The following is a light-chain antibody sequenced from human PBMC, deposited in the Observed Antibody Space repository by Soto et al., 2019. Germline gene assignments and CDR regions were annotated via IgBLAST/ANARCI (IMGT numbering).Light chain of an antibody. J-gene: IGKJ4*01. Sequence: EIVLTQSPATLSLSPGERATLSCRASQSVSSYLAWCQQKPGQAPRLLIYDASNRATGIPARFSGSGSGTDFTLTISSLEPEDFAVYYCQQRSNWPPLTFGGGTKGEIK. CDR1: QSVSSY. V-gene: IGKV3-11*01. CDR3: QQRSNWPPLT. CDR2: DAS.